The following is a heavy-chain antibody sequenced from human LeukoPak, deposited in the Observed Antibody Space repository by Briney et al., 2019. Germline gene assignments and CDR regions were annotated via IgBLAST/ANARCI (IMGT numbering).Heavy chain of an antibody. Sequence: GGSLRLSCAASGFTFSTSWMHWVRQAPGKGLMWVSRINGDGSSTSYADSVKGRFTISRDNAKNTMYLQMNSLRAEDTAVYCCAGATIGYWGQGTLVTVSS. CDR2: INGDGSST. CDR1: GFTFSTSW. D-gene: IGHD1-26*01. J-gene: IGHJ4*02. CDR3: AGATIGY. V-gene: IGHV3-74*01.